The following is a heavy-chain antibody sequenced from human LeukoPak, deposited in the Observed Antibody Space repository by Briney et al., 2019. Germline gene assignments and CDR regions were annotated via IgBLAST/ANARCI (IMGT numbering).Heavy chain of an antibody. Sequence: SVKVSCKAAGGTFSSYAISWVRQAPGQGLEWMGGIIPIFGTANYAQKFQGRVTITADKSTSTAYMELSSLRSEDTAVYYCARNSGYGYYYYMDVWGKGTTVTVSS. V-gene: IGHV1-69*06. J-gene: IGHJ6*03. CDR3: ARNSGYGYYYYMDV. D-gene: IGHD5-12*01. CDR1: GGTFSSYA. CDR2: IIPIFGTA.